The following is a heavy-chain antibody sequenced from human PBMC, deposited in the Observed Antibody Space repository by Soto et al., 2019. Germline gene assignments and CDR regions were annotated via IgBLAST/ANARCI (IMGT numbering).Heavy chain of an antibody. D-gene: IGHD1-26*01. Sequence: SETLSLTCTVSGGSISSGDYYWSWIRQPPGKGLEWIGYIYYSGSTYYNPSLKSRVTISVDTSKNQFSLKLSSVTAADTAVYYCARQMGATTVLPGYWGQGTLVTVSS. CDR2: IYYSGST. CDR3: ARQMGATTVLPGY. V-gene: IGHV4-30-4*01. CDR1: GGSISSGDYY. J-gene: IGHJ4*02.